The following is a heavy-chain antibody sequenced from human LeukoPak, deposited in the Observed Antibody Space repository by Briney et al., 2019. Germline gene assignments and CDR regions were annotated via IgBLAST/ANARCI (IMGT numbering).Heavy chain of an antibody. Sequence: GGSLRLSCAASGSTFDDYAMHWVRQAPGQGLEWVSLISGNGRTTHYADSVRARFTISRDNSKSSLYLQMNSLRTEDSALYHCARDNLLSGYYVNWFDPWGQGTLVTVSS. CDR3: ARDNLLSGYYVNWFDP. D-gene: IGHD3-3*01. V-gene: IGHV3-43*02. CDR1: GSTFDDYA. J-gene: IGHJ5*02. CDR2: ISGNGRTT.